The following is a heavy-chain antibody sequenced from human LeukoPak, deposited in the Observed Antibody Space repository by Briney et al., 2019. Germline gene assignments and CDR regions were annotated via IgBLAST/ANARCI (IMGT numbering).Heavy chain of an antibody. V-gene: IGHV3-15*01. D-gene: IGHD1-26*01. J-gene: IGHJ3*02. Sequence: GGSLRLSCAASGFTFSNAWMSWVRQAPGKGLEWVGRIKSKTDGGTTDYAAPVKGRFTISRDDSKNTLYLQMNSLKTEDTAVYYCTTANIVGATIGFDAFDIWGQGTMVTVSS. CDR3: TTANIVGATIGFDAFDI. CDR1: GFTFSNAW. CDR2: IKSKTDGGTT.